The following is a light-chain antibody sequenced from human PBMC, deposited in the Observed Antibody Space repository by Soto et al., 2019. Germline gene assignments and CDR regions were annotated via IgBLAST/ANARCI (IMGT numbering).Light chain of an antibody. V-gene: IGKV1-5*03. CDR3: QQYNSYWT. J-gene: IGKJ1*01. CDR2: KAS. Sequence: DIQMTQSPSTLSASVGDRVTITCRASQSISSWLAWYQPKPGKAPKLLIYKASSLESGVPSRFSGSGSGTEVTLTISSLQPDDFATYYSQQYNSYWTFGQGTKVEIK. CDR1: QSISSW.